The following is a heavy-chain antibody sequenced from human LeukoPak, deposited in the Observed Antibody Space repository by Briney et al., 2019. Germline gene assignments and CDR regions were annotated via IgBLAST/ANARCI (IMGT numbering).Heavy chain of an antibody. CDR2: ISGSGGST. J-gene: IGHJ4*02. V-gene: IGHV3-23*01. CDR3: AKARGGIVVVPAAYCFDY. D-gene: IGHD2-2*01. CDR1: GFTFSSYA. Sequence: GGSLRLSCAASGFTFSSYAMSWVRQAPGKGLEWVSAISGSGGSTYYADSVRGRVTISRDNSTNTLYLQMNRLRAEDTAVYYCAKARGGIVVVPAAYCFDYWGQGTLVTVSS.